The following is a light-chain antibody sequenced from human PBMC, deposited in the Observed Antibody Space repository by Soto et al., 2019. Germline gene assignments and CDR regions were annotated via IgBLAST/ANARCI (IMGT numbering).Light chain of an antibody. V-gene: IGLV6-57*02. CDR2: DDN. CDR3: QSYDSSNHVV. CDR1: SGSIASNY. Sequence: NFMLTQPHSVSESPGKTVTISCTGSSGSIASNYVQWYQQRPGSAPTTVIFDDNQRPSGVPDRFSGSIDSSSNSASLTIAGRKTEDEADYYCQSYDSSNHVVFGGGTKLTVL. J-gene: IGLJ2*01.